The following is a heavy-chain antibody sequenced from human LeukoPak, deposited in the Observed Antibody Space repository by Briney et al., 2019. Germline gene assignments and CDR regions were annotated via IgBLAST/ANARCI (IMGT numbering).Heavy chain of an antibody. CDR3: ARSMTTVTTRFFDL. V-gene: IGHV3-20*03. D-gene: IGHD4-17*01. Sequence: RFTVSRDNAKNSLFLQMDSLRAEDTALYYCARSMTTVTTRFFDLWGRGTLVTVSS. J-gene: IGHJ2*01.